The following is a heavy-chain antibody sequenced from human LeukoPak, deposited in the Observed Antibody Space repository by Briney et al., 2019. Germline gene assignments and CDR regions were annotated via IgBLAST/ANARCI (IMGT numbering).Heavy chain of an antibody. V-gene: IGHV4-4*07. Sequence: SDTLSLTCKVSLGSINNYYWSWIRQAAGKGLEWIGRIHKSGTTYYSPSLKTRVTMSIDTSKNQFSLQLSAVSAADTAIYYCARVFGGNSLDYWGQGTLVAVSS. CDR2: IHKSGTT. CDR1: LGSINNYY. J-gene: IGHJ4*02. D-gene: IGHD1-26*01. CDR3: ARVFGGNSLDY.